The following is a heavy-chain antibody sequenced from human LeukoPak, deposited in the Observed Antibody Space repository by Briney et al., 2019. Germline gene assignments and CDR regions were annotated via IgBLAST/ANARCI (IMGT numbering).Heavy chain of an antibody. V-gene: IGHV3-23*01. J-gene: IGHJ4*02. D-gene: IGHD3-22*01. Sequence: GGSLRLSCAASGFIFSSYGMNWVRQAPGKGLEWVSGISGSGGTTYYADSVKGRFTSSRDNSKNSLSLQVSSLRAEDTAVYYCAKTNGYYSDWGQGTLVTVSS. CDR3: AKTNGYYSD. CDR1: GFIFSSYG. CDR2: ISGSGGTT.